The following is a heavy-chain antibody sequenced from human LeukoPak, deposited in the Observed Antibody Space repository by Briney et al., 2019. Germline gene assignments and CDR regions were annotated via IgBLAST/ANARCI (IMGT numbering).Heavy chain of an antibody. CDR2: IIPIFGTA. Sequence: GASVKVSCKASGGTFSSYAISWVRQAPGQGLEWMGGIIPIFGTANYAQKFQGRVTITADESTSTAYMELSSLRSEDTAVYYCAKAMTKGPPFDYWGQGTLVTVSS. D-gene: IGHD3-22*01. CDR3: AKAMTKGPPFDY. J-gene: IGHJ4*02. CDR1: GGTFSSYA. V-gene: IGHV1-69*13.